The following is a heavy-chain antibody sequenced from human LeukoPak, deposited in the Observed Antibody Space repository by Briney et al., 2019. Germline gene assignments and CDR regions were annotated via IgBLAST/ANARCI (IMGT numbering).Heavy chain of an antibody. CDR2: ISGTAGNT. J-gene: IGHJ4*02. CDR1: GFTFSSYG. V-gene: IGHV3-23*01. D-gene: IGHD5-24*01. Sequence: GGSLRLSCAASGFTFSSYGMSWVRQAPGKGLEWVSVISGTAGNTYYADSVKGRFTISRDNSKNTLYLQMNSLRAEDTAIYYCAKISGGGYSDYWGQGTLATVSS. CDR3: AKISGGGYSDY.